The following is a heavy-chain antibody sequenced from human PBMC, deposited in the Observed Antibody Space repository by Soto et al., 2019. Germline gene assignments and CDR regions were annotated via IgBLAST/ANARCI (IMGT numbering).Heavy chain of an antibody. CDR2: IWYDGSNK. CDR3: ARGPYYAWALRFDP. CDR1: GFTFSSNG. V-gene: IGHV3-33*01. Sequence: QVQLVESGGGVVQPGRSLRLSCAASGFTFSSNGMQWVRQAPGKGLEWVAVIWYDGSNKYYADSVKGRFTISRDNSKNTLCLQKNSLRAEDTAVYYCARGPYYAWALRFDPWGQGTLVTVSS. D-gene: IGHD3-10*01. J-gene: IGHJ5*02.